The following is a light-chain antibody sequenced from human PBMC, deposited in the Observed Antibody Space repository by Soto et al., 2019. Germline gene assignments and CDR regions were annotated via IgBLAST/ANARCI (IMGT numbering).Light chain of an antibody. CDR2: DAS. V-gene: IGKV3-11*01. J-gene: IGKJ1*01. Sequence: EIVLTQSPATLSLSPVERATLSFMASQNINNYLGWYQQKPGQAPRLVIYDASNRATGIPVRFSGRGSGTDFTLTISRLEPEDFAVYYCQQYHSSLWTFGQGTKVDIK. CDR1: QNINNY. CDR3: QQYHSSLWT.